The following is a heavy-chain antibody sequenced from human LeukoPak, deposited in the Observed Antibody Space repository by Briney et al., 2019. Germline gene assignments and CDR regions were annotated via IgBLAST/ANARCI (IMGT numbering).Heavy chain of an antibody. CDR2: IYYSGST. J-gene: IGHJ6*03. D-gene: IGHD2-15*01. CDR3: ARTSEGYCRGGSCWDYCYYMDV. CDR1: GGSISSYY. V-gene: IGHV4-59*01. Sequence: SETLSLTCTVSGGSISSYYWSWLRQPPGKGLEWVGYIYYSGSTNYNPSLKSRVTISVDTSKNQFSLKLSSVTAADTAVYYCARTSEGYCRGGSCWDYCYYMDVWGKGTTVTVSS.